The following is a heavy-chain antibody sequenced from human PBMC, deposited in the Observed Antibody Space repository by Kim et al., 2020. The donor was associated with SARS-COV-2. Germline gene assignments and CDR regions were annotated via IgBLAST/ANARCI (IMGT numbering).Heavy chain of an antibody. V-gene: IGHV3-33*06. CDR2: IWYDGSNK. CDR3: AKPQYDYGGNWVRYYFDY. D-gene: IGHD4-17*01. Sequence: GGSLRLSCAASGFTFSSYGMHWVRQAPGKGLEWVAVIWYDGSNKYYADSVKGRFTISRDNSKNTLYLQMNSLRAEDTAVYYCAKPQYDYGGNWVRYYFDYWGQGTLVTVSS. CDR1: GFTFSSYG. J-gene: IGHJ4*02.